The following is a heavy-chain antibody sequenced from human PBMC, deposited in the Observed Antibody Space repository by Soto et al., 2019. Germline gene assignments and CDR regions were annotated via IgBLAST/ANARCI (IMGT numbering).Heavy chain of an antibody. V-gene: IGHV4-31*03. J-gene: IGHJ6*02. Sequence: SETLSLTCTVSGGSISSGGYYWSWIRQHPGKGLEWIGYIYYSGSTYYNPSLKSRVTISVDTSKNQFSLKLSSVTAADTAVYYCARDPVGGAPGTGYYYGMDFWGQGTTVTVSS. CDR2: IYYSGST. CDR3: ARDPVGGAPGTGYYYGMDF. D-gene: IGHD1-26*01. CDR1: GGSISSGGYY.